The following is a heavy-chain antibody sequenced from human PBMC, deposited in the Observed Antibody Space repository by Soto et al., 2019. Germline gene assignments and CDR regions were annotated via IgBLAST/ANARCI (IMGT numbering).Heavy chain of an antibody. CDR1: GGPASSDDYS. J-gene: IGHJ4*02. Sequence: PSETLSLTCTVSGGPASSDDYSWNWVRQPPGKGLEWIGNIHSSGSTSYNPSLKSRVTVSVDTSKSQFSLELKSVTAADTAVYYCTRNLDSWGQGTLVTVS. V-gene: IGHV4-61*08. CDR2: IHSSGST. CDR3: TRNLDS.